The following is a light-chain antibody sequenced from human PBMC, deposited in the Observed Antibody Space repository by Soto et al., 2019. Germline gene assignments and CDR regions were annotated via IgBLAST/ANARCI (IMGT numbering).Light chain of an antibody. CDR1: QSVSSN. CDR2: GAS. V-gene: IGKV3-15*01. CDR3: QLYSSSQGRIT. Sequence: EIVMTQSPATLSVSPGERATLSCRASQSVSSNLAWYQQKPGQAPRLLIYGASTRATGIPARFSGSGSGTEFTHTIRSLQSEDCAVDDCQLYSSSQGRITFGGRTMVDIK. J-gene: IGKJ4*01.